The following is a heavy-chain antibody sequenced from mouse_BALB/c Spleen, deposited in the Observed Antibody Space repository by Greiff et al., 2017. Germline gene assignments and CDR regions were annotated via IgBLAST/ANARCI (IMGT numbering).Heavy chain of an antibody. CDR1: GYSITSDYA. CDR2: ISYSGST. Sequence: EVQLVESGPGLVKPSQSLSLTCTVTGYSITSDYAWNWIRQFPGNKLEWMGYISYSGSTSYNPSLKSRISITRDTSKNQFFLQLNSVTTEDTATYYCARSGLRRRAMDYWGQGTSVTVSS. V-gene: IGHV3-2*02. CDR3: ARSGLRRRAMDY. J-gene: IGHJ4*01. D-gene: IGHD1-2*01.